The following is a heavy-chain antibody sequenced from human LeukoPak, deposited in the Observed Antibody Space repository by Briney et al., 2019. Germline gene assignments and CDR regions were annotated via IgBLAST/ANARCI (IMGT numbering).Heavy chain of an antibody. CDR3: ARDRLMTTVTTGWFDP. D-gene: IGHD4-17*01. CDR1: GFTVSNNY. V-gene: IGHV3-53*01. CDR2: IYSGGTT. J-gene: IGHJ5*02. Sequence: GGSLRLSCAASGFTVSNNYVTWVRQAPGKGLEWVAVIYSGGTTYYADSVKGRFTISRDNSKNTLYLQMNSLRVEDTAVYYCARDRLMTTVTTGWFDPWGQGTLVTVSS.